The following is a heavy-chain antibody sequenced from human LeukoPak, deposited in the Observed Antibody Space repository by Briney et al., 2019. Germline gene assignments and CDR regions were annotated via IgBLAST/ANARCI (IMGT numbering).Heavy chain of an antibody. J-gene: IGHJ4*02. Sequence: PGRSLRLSCAAPGFSFRNYGLHWVRQAPGEGLEWVSLISYDGRDIQYADSVKGRFTISRDNSKNTLYLQMNSLRAEDTAVYYCARDSKLSAGTGGSFDYWGQGTLVTVSS. CDR1: GFSFRNYG. CDR3: ARDSKLSAGTGGSFDY. V-gene: IGHV3-30*04. CDR2: ISYDGRDI. D-gene: IGHD6-13*01.